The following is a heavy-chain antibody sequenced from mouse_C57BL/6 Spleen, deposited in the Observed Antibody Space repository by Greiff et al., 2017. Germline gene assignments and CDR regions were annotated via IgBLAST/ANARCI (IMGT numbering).Heavy chain of an antibody. CDR3: TRKVPYYAMEY. CDR1: GYTFTSYW. Sequence: QVQLQQPGAELVMPGASVKLSCKASGYTFTSYWMHWVKQRPGQGLEWIGEIDPSDSYTNYNQKFKGKSTLTVDKSSSAAYMQLSSLTSEDSAVYYCTRKVPYYAMEYWGQGTSVTVSA. CDR2: IDPSDSYT. J-gene: IGHJ4*01. V-gene: IGHV1-69*01.